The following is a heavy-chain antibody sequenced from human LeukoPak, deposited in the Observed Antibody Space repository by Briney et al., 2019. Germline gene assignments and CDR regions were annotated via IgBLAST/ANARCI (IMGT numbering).Heavy chain of an antibody. V-gene: IGHV3-74*01. Sequence: PGGSLRLSCAASGFTFSSYWMHWVRQAPGKGLVWVSRINTDGSSTSYADSVKGRFTISRDNAKNTLYLQMNSLRAEDTAVYYCARGEGFWSGYGGDSWGQGTLVTVSS. CDR1: GFTFSSYW. D-gene: IGHD3-3*01. CDR2: INTDGSST. J-gene: IGHJ4*02. CDR3: ARGEGFWSGYGGDS.